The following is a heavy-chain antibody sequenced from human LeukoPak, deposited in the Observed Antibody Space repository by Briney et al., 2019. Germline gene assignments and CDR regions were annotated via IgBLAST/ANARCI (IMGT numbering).Heavy chain of an antibody. Sequence: GGSLRLSCAASGFTFTEYAMSWVRQAAGKGLEWVSAIGGSGTKTFYAESVKGRFTISRDNSKNTLYLQMNSLRAEDTAVYYCAKVGILTGYYAHHFDYWGQGTLVTVSS. CDR2: IGGSGTKT. V-gene: IGHV3-23*01. J-gene: IGHJ4*02. CDR3: AKVGILTGYYAHHFDY. CDR1: GFTFTEYA. D-gene: IGHD3-9*01.